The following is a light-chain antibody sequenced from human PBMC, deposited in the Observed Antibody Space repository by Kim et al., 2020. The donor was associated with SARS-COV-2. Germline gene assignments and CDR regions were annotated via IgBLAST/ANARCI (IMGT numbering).Light chain of an antibody. V-gene: IGKV1-5*03. CDR3: QQYSSLWT. CDR2: KAS. CDR1: QSISSS. Sequence: GDGVTITSRASQSISSSLAWYQQKPGKAPRLLIYKASSLESGVPSRFSGSGSGTEFTLTIDSLQPDDFATYYCQQYSSLWTFGQGTKVDI. J-gene: IGKJ1*01.